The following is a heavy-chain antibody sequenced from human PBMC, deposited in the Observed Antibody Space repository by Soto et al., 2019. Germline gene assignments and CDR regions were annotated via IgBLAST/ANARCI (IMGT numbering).Heavy chain of an antibody. D-gene: IGHD1-26*01. CDR2: ISGSGGST. V-gene: IGHV3-23*01. CDR1: GFTFSSYS. Sequence: GGSLRLSCAASGFTFSSYSISWVRQAPGKGLEWVSAISGSGGSTYYADSVKGRFTISRDNSKNTLYLQMNSLRAEDTAVYYCASIVGATHDAFDICGQWTMVTVSS. CDR3: ASIVGATHDAFDI. J-gene: IGHJ3*02.